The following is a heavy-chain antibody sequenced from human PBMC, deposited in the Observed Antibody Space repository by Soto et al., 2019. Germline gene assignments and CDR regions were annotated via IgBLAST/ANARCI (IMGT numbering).Heavy chain of an antibody. CDR2: ISGSGGII. Sequence: EVQLLESGGGLVQPGGSLRLSCAASGFTFSSYAMSWVRQAPGKGLEWVSGISGSGGIIYYVDSVKGRFTISRGNSKNTLYLQMNSLRAGDTAVYYRARGSRTTYSSGWYYDYWGQGALVTVSS. J-gene: IGHJ4*02. CDR1: GFTFSSYA. V-gene: IGHV3-23*01. CDR3: ARGSRTTYSSGWYYDY. D-gene: IGHD6-19*01.